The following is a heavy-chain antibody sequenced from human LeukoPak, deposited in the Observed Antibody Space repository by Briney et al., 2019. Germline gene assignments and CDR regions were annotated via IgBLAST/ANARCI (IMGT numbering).Heavy chain of an antibody. CDR2: IKQDGSLK. V-gene: IGHV3-7*01. D-gene: IGHD1-7*01. J-gene: IGHJ5*02. CDR1: GFTFRNYW. CDR3: ARLGGETTRFDL. Sequence: GGSLRLSCGASGFTFRNYWMSWVRQAPGRGLDWVATIKQDGSLKHYVDSVTGRFTISRDNAKNSLYLQMDSLRVEDTAVYYCARLGGETTRFDLWGQGVLVTVSS.